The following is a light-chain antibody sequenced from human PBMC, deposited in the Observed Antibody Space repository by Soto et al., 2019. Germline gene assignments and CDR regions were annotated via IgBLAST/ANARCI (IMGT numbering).Light chain of an antibody. CDR2: GAS. V-gene: IGKV3D-15*01. J-gene: IGKJ5*01. Sequence: EIVMTQSPTTLSVSPGSRATLSCRASQSVSRNLAWYQQKPGQAPRLLIYGASTRATGIPARFSGSGSGTDFTLPISSLKPQDFATYYCQQSYSTLGATFGQGTRLEIK. CDR1: QSVSRN. CDR3: QQSYSTLGAT.